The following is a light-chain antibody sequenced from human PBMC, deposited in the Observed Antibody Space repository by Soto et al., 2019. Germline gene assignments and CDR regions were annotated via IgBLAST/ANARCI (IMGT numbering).Light chain of an antibody. V-gene: IGLV2-14*03. CDR1: NNEVVRTTS. Sequence: QSCPAQPCSVSGAPGQSITISFTGTNNEVVRTTSVSWYQHHPGKDPKLIIYDVTNRPSGVSNPSSGSKSGNTASLTISGLQPEDEADYYCSSYTTSNTRQIVFGTGTKVTVL. CDR2: DVT. CDR3: SSYTTSNTRQIV. J-gene: IGLJ1*01.